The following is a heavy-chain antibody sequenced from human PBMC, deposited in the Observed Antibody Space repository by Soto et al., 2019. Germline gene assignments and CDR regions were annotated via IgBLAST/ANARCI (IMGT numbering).Heavy chain of an antibody. V-gene: IGHV6-1*01. CDR2: TYYRSKWYY. J-gene: IGHJ5*02. Sequence: PSQTLSLTCAISGDSVSINSGAWNWIRQSPSRGLEWLGRTYYRSKWYYDYAESVKSRIIISVDTSKKQLSLRLTSVTAADTAVYYCARLHCHSPNCVPLDPWGQGTLVTVSS. D-gene: IGHD1-1*01. CDR1: GDSVSINSGA. CDR3: ARLHCHSPNCVPLDP.